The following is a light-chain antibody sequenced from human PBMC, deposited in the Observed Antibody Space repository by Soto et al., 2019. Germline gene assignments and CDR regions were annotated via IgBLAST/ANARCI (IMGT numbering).Light chain of an antibody. CDR1: QSISSW. CDR2: RAS. J-gene: IGKJ1*01. CDR3: QQYQSFPWT. V-gene: IGKV1-5*03. Sequence: DIQMTQSPSTLSASVGDRVTITCRASQSISSWLAWYQQKPGKAPKLLIYRASFLQSGVPSRFSGSGSGTEFTLSISSLQPDDLATYYCQQYQSFPWTFGQGTKVEI.